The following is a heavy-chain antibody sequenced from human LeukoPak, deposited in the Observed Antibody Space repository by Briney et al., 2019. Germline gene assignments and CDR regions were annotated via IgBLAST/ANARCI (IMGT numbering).Heavy chain of an antibody. CDR3: ARHALSAFDI. CDR1: GRLVSSDA. Sequence: LSRAASGRLVSSDAMKWGPPSPWKGMDWLSSISRSGSTYSADSVKARFTITRDNPKTPLYLQMTRLSAADTAGYYCARHALSAFDIWGQGTMVTVSS. CDR2: ISRSGST. V-gene: IGHV3-48*04. D-gene: IGHD2-2*01. J-gene: IGHJ3*02.